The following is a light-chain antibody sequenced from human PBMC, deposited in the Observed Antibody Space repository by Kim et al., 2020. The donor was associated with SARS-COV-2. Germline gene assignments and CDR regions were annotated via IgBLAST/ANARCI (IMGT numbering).Light chain of an antibody. J-gene: IGLJ2*01. CDR2: EAT. CDR1: SSDIGSYNL. V-gene: IGLV2-23*01. CDR3: SSYAGTTTFVV. Sequence: QSISIACTGTSSDIGSYNLVSWYQQHPGKTPKLIIYEATERPSGVSDRFSGSKSGNTASLTISGLQAEDEAYYYCSSYAGTTTFVVFGGGTQLTVL.